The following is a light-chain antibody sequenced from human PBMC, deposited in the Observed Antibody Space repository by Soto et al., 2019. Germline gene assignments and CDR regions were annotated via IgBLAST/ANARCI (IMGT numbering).Light chain of an antibody. CDR3: QQYESSPRT. CDR2: GAS. V-gene: IGKV3-15*01. J-gene: IGKJ1*01. CDR1: QSVSSN. Sequence: EIVMTQSPAPLSVSPGERATLSCKASQSVSSNLAWYQQKPGQAPRLLIYGASTRATGIPARFSASGSGTDFTLTISRLEPEDVAVYYCQQYESSPRTFGQGTKVDIK.